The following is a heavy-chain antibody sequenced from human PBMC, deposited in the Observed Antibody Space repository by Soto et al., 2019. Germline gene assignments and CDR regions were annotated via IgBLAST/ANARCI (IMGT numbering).Heavy chain of an antibody. CDR2: ISYDGSNK. CDR3: ASDGGRTPYYYYGMDV. J-gene: IGHJ6*02. D-gene: IGHD6-25*01. V-gene: IGHV3-30-3*01. CDR1: GFTFSSYA. Sequence: GGSLRLSCAAPGFTFSSYAMHWVRQAPGKGLEWVAVISYDGSNKYYADSVKGRFTISRDNSKNTLYLQMNSLRAEDTAVYYCASDGGRTPYYYYGMDVWGQGTTVTVSS.